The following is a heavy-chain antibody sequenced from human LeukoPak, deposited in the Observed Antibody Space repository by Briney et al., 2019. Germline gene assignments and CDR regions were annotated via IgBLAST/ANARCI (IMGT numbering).Heavy chain of an antibody. Sequence: GGSLRLSCAASGITVSTNYMSWVRQAPGKGLEWVSIAFSDGRTFYADSVKGRFTISRDSSKNTVFLQMNSLRAEDTAVYYCARGDFDYWGQGTLVTVSS. CDR1: GITVSTNY. CDR2: AFSDGRT. CDR3: ARGDFDY. J-gene: IGHJ4*02. V-gene: IGHV3-53*01.